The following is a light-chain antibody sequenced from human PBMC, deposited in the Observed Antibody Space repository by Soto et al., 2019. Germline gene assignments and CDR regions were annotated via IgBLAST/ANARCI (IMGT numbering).Light chain of an antibody. J-gene: IGKJ4*01. V-gene: IGKV3-11*01. CDR3: QQRSHWPLLT. CDR2: DTS. CDR1: QSVATY. Sequence: EVVLTQSPATLSLSPGESATLSCRASQSVATYLAWYQQKPGQAPRLLIYDTSNRATGIPARFSGDGSGTDFTLTISSLETEDSAVYYCQQRSHWPLLTFGGGTKVEIK.